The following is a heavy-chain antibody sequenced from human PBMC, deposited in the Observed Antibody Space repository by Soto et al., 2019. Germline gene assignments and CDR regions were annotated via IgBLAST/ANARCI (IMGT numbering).Heavy chain of an antibody. CDR2: IIPIFGTA. J-gene: IGHJ6*02. D-gene: IGHD6-6*01. Sequence: ASVKVSCKASGGTFSSYAISWVRQAPGQGLEWMGGIIPIFGTANYAQKFQGRVTITADESTSTAYMELSSLRSEDTAVYYCASTEYSSSSDVYYYYGMDVWGQGTTVTVSS. CDR3: ASTEYSSSSDVYYYYGMDV. V-gene: IGHV1-69*13. CDR1: GGTFSSYA.